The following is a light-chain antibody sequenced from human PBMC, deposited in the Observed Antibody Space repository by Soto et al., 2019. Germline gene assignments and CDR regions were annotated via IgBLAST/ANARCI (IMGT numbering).Light chain of an antibody. CDR3: QQYNSDST. V-gene: IGKV1-5*03. J-gene: IGKJ1*01. Sequence: IQMTQSPSTLSASVGDRVTITCRASQSISIWLAWYQQKPGKAPKLLIYKASSLESEVPSRFSGSGSGTEVTLTINSLQPDDSATDYCQQYNSDSTFGQGTKVEIK. CDR1: QSISIW. CDR2: KAS.